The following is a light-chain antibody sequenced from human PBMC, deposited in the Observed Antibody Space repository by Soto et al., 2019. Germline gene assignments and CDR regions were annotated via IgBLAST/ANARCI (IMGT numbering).Light chain of an antibody. CDR2: AAS. Sequence: DIQITQSPSSLSASVGDRVTITCRASQIISTYLNWYQQRAGLAPRLLIYAASSLQSGVPPRFSGSGSGTDFTLTISSLQPEDFATYFCQQTYSAHTTFGQGTKV. CDR3: QQTYSAHTT. J-gene: IGKJ1*01. V-gene: IGKV1-39*01. CDR1: QIISTY.